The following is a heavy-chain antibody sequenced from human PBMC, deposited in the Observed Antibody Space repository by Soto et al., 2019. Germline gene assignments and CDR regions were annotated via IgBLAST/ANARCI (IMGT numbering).Heavy chain of an antibody. D-gene: IGHD4-4*01. V-gene: IGHV3-7*01. CDR3: AREGINNYNEYYFDS. J-gene: IGHJ4*02. CDR2: IKQDGSEK. Sequence: GGSLRLSCTASGFTFGDYAMSWVRQAPGKGLEWVANIKQDGSEKYYVDSVKGRFTISRDNAKTSLYLQMNSLRAEDTAVYYCAREGINNYNEYYFDSWGQGTVVTVSS. CDR1: GFTFGDYA.